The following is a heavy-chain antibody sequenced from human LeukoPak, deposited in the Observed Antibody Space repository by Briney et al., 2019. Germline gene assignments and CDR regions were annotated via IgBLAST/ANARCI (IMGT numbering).Heavy chain of an antibody. CDR1: GGSFSGYY. CDR3: ARGWDDSSGYRHLYGMDV. V-gene: IGHV4-34*01. Sequence: SETLSLTCAVYGGSFSGYYWSWIRQPPGKGLEWIGEINHSGSTNYNPSLKSRVTIPVDTSKNQFSLKLSSVTAADTAVYYCARGWDDSSGYRHLYGMDVWGQGTTVTVSS. CDR2: INHSGST. D-gene: IGHD3-22*01. J-gene: IGHJ6*02.